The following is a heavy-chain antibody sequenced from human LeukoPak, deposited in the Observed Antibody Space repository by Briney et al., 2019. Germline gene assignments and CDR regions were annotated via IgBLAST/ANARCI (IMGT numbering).Heavy chain of an antibody. J-gene: IGHJ6*02. D-gene: IGHD6-19*01. Sequence: ASVKVSCKASGYTSTSYAMKWVRQAPGQGLEWMGWINTNTGNPTYAQGFTGRFVFSLDTSVSTAYLQISSLKAEDTAVYYCASPAASGWPFYYYYYGMDVWGQGTTVTVSS. CDR3: ASPAASGWPFYYYYYGMDV. CDR2: INTNTGNP. CDR1: GYTSTSYA. V-gene: IGHV7-4-1*02.